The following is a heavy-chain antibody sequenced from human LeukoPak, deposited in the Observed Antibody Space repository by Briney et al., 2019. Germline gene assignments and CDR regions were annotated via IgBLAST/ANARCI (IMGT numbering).Heavy chain of an antibody. CDR1: GFTLSSSA. V-gene: IGHV3-30*18. CDR2: ISYDGSDK. J-gene: IGHJ6*02. D-gene: IGHD5-18*01. Sequence: GGSLRLSCAASGFTLSSSAMRWVRQAPGKGLEWVAVISYDGSDKYYADSVKGRFTISRDNSKNTLYLQMNSLRAEDTAVYYCAKRRTVDTAMVTHYYGMDVWGQGTTVTVSS. CDR3: AKRRTVDTAMVTHYYGMDV.